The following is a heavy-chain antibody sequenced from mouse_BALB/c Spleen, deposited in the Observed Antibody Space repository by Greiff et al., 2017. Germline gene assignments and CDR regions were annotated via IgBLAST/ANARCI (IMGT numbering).Heavy chain of an antibody. D-gene: IGHD3-2*01. J-gene: IGHJ4*01. V-gene: IGHV3-8*02. CDR3: ERLTARATSYAMDY. Sequence: EVQLVESGPSLVKPSQTLSLTCTVTGYSITSGYWHWIRQFPGNKLEYMGYIRYCGSTYYNPSLQSRISITRDTATNQYYLQLNSVTTDDTATYYCERLTARATSYAMDYWGQGTSVTVSS. CDR1: GYSITSGY. CDR2: IRYCGST.